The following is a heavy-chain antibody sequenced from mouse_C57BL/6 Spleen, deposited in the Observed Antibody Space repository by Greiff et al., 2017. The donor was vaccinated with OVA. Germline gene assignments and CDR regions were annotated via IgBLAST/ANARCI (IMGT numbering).Heavy chain of an antibody. CDR3: ARDGGLGGFAY. V-gene: IGHV5-4*01. CDR1: GFTFSSYA. CDR2: ISDGGSYT. J-gene: IGHJ3*01. Sequence: EVQLQESGGGLVKPGGSLKLSCAASGFTFSSYAMSWVRQTPEKRLEWVATISDGGSYTYYPDNVKGRFTISRDNAKNNLYLQMSHLKSEDTAMYYCARDGGLGGFAYWGQGTLVTVSA.